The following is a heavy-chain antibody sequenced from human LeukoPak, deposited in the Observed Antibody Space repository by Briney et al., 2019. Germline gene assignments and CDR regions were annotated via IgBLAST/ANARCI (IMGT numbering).Heavy chain of an antibody. CDR3: ARDGLGAPSLAVADHY. V-gene: IGHV3-21*01. Sequence: GGSLRLSCAASGFTFSSYSMNWVRQAPGKGLEWVSSISSSSSYIYYADSVKGRFTISRDNAKNSLYLQMNSLRAEDTAVYYCARDGLGAPSLAVADHYWGQGTLVTVSS. J-gene: IGHJ4*02. D-gene: IGHD6-19*01. CDR1: GFTFSSYS. CDR2: ISSSSSYI.